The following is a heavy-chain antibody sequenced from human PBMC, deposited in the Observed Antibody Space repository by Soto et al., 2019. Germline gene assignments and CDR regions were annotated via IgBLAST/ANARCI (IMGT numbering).Heavy chain of an antibody. J-gene: IGHJ4*02. CDR2: IWYDGSNK. V-gene: IGHV3-33*01. CDR1: GFTFSSYG. Sequence: QVQLVESGGGVVQPGRSLRLSCAASGFTFSSYGMHWVRQAPGKGLEWVAVIWYDGSNKYYADSVKGRFTISRDNSKNTLYLQMNSLRAEDTAVYYCASDRYDYVCGSYRYRYFAYWGQGTLVTVSS. CDR3: ASDRYDYVCGSYRYRYFAY. D-gene: IGHD3-16*02.